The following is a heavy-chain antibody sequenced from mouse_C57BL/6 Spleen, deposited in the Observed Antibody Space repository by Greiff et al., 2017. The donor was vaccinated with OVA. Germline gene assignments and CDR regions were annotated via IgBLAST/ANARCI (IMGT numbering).Heavy chain of an antibody. CDR1: GFTFSSYA. J-gene: IGHJ4*01. CDR3: ARDNGNYGYYAMDY. Sequence: EVKVEESGGGLVKPGGSLKLSCAASGFTFSSYAMSWVRQTPEKRLEWVATISDGGSYTYYPDNVKGRFTISRDNAKNNLYLQMSHLKSEDTAMYYCARDNGNYGYYAMDYWGQGTSVTVSS. D-gene: IGHD2-1*01. CDR2: ISDGGSYT. V-gene: IGHV5-4*01.